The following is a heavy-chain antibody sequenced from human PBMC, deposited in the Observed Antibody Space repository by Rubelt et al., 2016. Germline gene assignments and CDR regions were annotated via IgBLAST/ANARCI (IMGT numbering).Heavy chain of an antibody. Sequence: QVQLQESGPGLVKPSETLSLTCAVSGGSISTYYWSWIRQPPGKGLEWIGYIYYSGSANYNPSLKSRVTISVDTSKNQFSLRRPSGAATDTAVYYCAGHESAGSSWPFDDWGQGTQVTVSS. CDR3: AGHESAGSSWPFDD. CDR1: GGSISTYY. J-gene: IGHJ4*02. V-gene: IGHV4-59*08. CDR2: IYYSGSA. D-gene: IGHD6-13*01.